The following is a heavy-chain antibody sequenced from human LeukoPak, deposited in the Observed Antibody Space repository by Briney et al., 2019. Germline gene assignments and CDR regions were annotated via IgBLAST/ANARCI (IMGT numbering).Heavy chain of an antibody. J-gene: IGHJ4*02. CDR3: ARDRWLGY. D-gene: IGHD5-12*01. CDR1: GGSISGYF. V-gene: IGHV4-59*01. CDR2: IYDSGST. Sequence: PSETLSLTCTVSGGSISGYFWTWIRQSPGKGLDWVGYIYDSGSTDYNPSLKGRVTISVDPSKNQFSLKLASVTTADTAVYYCARDRWLGYWGQGTLVTASS.